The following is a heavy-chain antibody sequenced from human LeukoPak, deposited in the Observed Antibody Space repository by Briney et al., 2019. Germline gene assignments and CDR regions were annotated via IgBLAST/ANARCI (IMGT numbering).Heavy chain of an antibody. J-gene: IGHJ4*02. CDR1: GDSISNYY. V-gene: IGHV4-4*09. CDR3: ATIGATWRVNY. Sequence: SETLSLTCTVSGDSISNYYWSWIRQPPGKGLEWIGYIYHSGSTNYNPSLRSRVTISVDTSKNQFSLKLSSVTAADTAVFYCATIGATWRVNYWGQGTLVTVSS. D-gene: IGHD5-12*01. CDR2: IYHSGST.